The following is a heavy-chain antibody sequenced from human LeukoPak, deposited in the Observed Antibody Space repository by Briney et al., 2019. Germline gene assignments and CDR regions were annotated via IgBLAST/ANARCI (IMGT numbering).Heavy chain of an antibody. CDR1: GFTFSSYA. Sequence: PGGSLRLSCAASGFTFSSYAMSWVRQAPGKGLEWVSAISGSGSSTYYADSVKGRFTISRDNSKNTLHLQMNSLRAEDTAVYYCVKDIAARHGFDYWGQGTLVTVSS. J-gene: IGHJ4*02. D-gene: IGHD6-6*01. CDR2: ISGSGSST. V-gene: IGHV3-23*01. CDR3: VKDIAARHGFDY.